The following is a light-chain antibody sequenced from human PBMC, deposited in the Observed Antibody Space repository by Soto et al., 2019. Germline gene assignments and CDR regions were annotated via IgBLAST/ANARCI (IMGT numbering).Light chain of an antibody. CDR2: AAS. V-gene: IGKV1-39*01. Sequence: DMQVTEYKKSLSASIGGRGAITWRASQRISSYLTWYQQKPGTAPKLLIYAASSLQSGVPSRFSGSGSETDFTLTISSLQPEDFATYSCQQSYNIPWTFCQGTQLDI. J-gene: IGKJ1*01. CDR1: QRISSY. CDR3: QQSYNIPWT.